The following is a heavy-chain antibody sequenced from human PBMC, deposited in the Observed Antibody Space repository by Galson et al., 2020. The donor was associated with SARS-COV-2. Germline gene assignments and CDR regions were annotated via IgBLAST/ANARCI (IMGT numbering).Heavy chain of an antibody. Sequence: GGSLRLSCTGSGFIFGDYGVNWVRQAPGKGLEWVGFIRSKAFSETTQYAASVKGRFTISRDDSKSIAYLQMNSLRTEDTAVYYCTRALMLDSWGQGTLVTVS. V-gene: IGHV3-49*04. J-gene: IGHJ4*02. CDR3: TRALMLDS. CDR1: GFIFGDYG. D-gene: IGHD2-8*01. CDR2: IRSKAFSETT.